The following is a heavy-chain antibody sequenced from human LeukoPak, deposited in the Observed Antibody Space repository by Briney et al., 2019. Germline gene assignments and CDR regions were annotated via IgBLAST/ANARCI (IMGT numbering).Heavy chain of an antibody. D-gene: IGHD3-10*01. Sequence: SETLSLTCTVSGGSISPLYWGWIRQAPGKGLEFIGYIYYSGSTNFNPSLKSRVTLSVDTSKSQISLKLTSVTAADAGVYYCARGGVAAKYYFDFWGQGTLVTVSS. J-gene: IGHJ4*02. CDR1: GGSISPLY. V-gene: IGHV4-59*11. CDR2: IYYSGST. CDR3: ARGGVAAKYYFDF.